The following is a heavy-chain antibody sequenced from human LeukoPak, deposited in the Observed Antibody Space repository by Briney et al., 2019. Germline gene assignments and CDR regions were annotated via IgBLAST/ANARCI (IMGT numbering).Heavy chain of an antibody. D-gene: IGHD4-23*01. Sequence: KPSETLSLTCTVSGGSISSSSYYWSWIRQPPGKGLEWIGEINHSGSTNYNPSLKSRVTISVDTSKNQFSLKLSSVTAADTAVYYCAKDLGSNPGYWGQGTLVIVSS. J-gene: IGHJ4*02. V-gene: IGHV4-39*07. CDR3: AKDLGSNPGY. CDR1: GGSISSSSYY. CDR2: INHSGST.